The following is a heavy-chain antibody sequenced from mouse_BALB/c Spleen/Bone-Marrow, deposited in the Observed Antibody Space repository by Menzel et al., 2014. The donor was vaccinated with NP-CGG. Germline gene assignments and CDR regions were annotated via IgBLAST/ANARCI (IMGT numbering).Heavy chain of an antibody. CDR3: ARLGYYGGFAY. J-gene: IGHJ3*01. CDR1: GFDFSRYW. Sequence: VQLKDSGGGLVQPGGSLKLSCAASGFDFSRYWMSWVRQAPGKGLQWIGEINPDSNTINYTPSLKDKFIISRDNAKNTLYLQMSKVRSEDTALYYCARLGYYGGFAYWGQGTLVTVSA. V-gene: IGHV4-1*02. CDR2: INPDSNTI. D-gene: IGHD2-3*01.